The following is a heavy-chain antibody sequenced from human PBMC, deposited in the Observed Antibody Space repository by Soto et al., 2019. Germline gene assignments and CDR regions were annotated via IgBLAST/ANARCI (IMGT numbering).Heavy chain of an antibody. CDR1: GGTFSSYA. J-gene: IGHJ3*02. CDR2: IIPIFGTA. V-gene: IGHV1-69*01. CDR3: ARAPRMAVAGTGAAFDI. D-gene: IGHD6-19*01. Sequence: QVQLVQSGAEVKKPGSSVKVSCKASGGTFSSYAISWVRQAPGQGLEWMGGIIPIFGTANYAQKFQGRVTITADASTSTAYMELRSMRSEDTAVYYCARAPRMAVAGTGAAFDIWGQGTMVTVSS.